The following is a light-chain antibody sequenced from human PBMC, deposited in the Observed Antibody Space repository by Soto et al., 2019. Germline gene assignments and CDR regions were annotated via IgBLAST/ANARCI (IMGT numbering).Light chain of an antibody. CDR1: QSVSSSY. V-gene: IGKV3-20*01. CDR3: QQYGSSSYT. J-gene: IGKJ2*01. Sequence: EIVLTQSPGTLSLSPGERATLSCRASQSVSSSYLAWYQQKPGQAPRLLIYGASSRATGIPDRFSGSGSGTDFTLIISRLEPEDFGVYYCQQYGSSSYTFGQGTNLEI. CDR2: GAS.